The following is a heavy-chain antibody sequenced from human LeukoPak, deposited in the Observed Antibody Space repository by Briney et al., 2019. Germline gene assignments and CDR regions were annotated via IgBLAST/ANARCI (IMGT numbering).Heavy chain of an antibody. D-gene: IGHD3-10*01. V-gene: IGHV1-18*01. CDR1: GYTFTSFG. J-gene: IGHJ4*02. CDR2: ISPYNGNT. Sequence: ASVKVSCKASGYTFTSFGINWVRQAPGQGLEWMGWISPYNGNTHYAQKFQGRLTMTTDTSTSTAYMDLRSLISDDTAVYYCVTGGYYGSGSFPDYWGQGTLVIVSS. CDR3: VTGGYYGSGSFPDY.